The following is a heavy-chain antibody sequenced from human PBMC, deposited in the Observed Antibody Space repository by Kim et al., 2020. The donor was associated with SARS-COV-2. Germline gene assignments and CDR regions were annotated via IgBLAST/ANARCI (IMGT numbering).Heavy chain of an antibody. CDR3: AKEDFAKVTYDS. CDR1: GFSFNTST. J-gene: IGHJ5*01. CDR2: TSFDEKNK. V-gene: IGHV3-30*04. Sequence: GGSLRLSCAASGFSFNTSTMHWVRQAPGKGLEWVALTSFDEKNKYYADSVQGRFTISRDNSRNMLHLEMDSLRAEDTALYFCAKEDFAKVTYDSWGQVT.